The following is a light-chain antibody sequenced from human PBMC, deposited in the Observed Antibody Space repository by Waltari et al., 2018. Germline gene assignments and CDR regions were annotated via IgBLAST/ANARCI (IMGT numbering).Light chain of an antibody. CDR1: HSVFFPTNNKSY. V-gene: IGKV4-1*01. Sequence: DIVMTQSPDSLAVSLDERATINCKSSHSVFFPTNNKSYLAWYQQKPRQPPKLLISWASTRESGVPDRFSGSGSGTQFTLTISSLQAEDVAVYSCQQYYGIPLTFGGGTKVEIK. CDR3: QQYYGIPLT. CDR2: WAS. J-gene: IGKJ4*01.